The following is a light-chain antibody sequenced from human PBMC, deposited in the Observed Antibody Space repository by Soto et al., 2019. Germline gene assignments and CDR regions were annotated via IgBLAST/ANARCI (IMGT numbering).Light chain of an antibody. CDR1: QSISSW. CDR2: KAS. Sequence: DIPMTQSPSTLSASVGDRVTITCRASQSISSWLAWYQQKPGKAPKLLIYKASSLESGVPSRFSGSGSGTAFALTISSLQPDDFATYYCQQYNSYLWTFGQGTKVEIK. J-gene: IGKJ1*01. V-gene: IGKV1-5*03. CDR3: QQYNSYLWT.